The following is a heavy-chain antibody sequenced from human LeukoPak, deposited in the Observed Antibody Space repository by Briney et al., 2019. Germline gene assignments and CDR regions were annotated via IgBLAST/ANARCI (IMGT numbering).Heavy chain of an antibody. Sequence: GGSLRLSCAASGFTFSDYYMSWIRQAPGKGLEWVSAISGSGGSTYYADSVKGRFTISRDNSKNTLYLQMNSLRAEDTAVYYCAKAMVRGVIIEEFDYWGQGTLVTVSS. CDR1: GFTFSDYY. V-gene: IGHV3-23*01. J-gene: IGHJ4*02. CDR2: ISGSGGST. CDR3: AKAMVRGVIIEEFDY. D-gene: IGHD3-10*01.